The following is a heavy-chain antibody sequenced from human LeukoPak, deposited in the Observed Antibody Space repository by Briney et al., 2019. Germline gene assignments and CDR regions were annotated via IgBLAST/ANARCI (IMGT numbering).Heavy chain of an antibody. J-gene: IGHJ4*02. Sequence: GGSLRLSCAASGFTFSNYWVHWVRHAPGKGLVWVSRINRDGSTTKYADSVKGRFTVSRDNAKNTPNLQMNSLRAEDTAVYYCARDKKSGESSEIDYWGQGTLVTVSS. CDR1: GFTFSNYW. V-gene: IGHV3-74*03. CDR3: ARDKKSGESSEIDY. CDR2: INRDGSTT. D-gene: IGHD3-10*01.